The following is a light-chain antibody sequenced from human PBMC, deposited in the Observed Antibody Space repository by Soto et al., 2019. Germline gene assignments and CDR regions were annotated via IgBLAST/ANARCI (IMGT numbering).Light chain of an antibody. CDR2: GAS. V-gene: IGKV3-15*01. CDR3: QQCNDWPLFT. Sequence: EIVMTQSPATLSVSPGERATLSCRASQSVSSNLAWYQQKPGQAPRLLIYGASTRATGVPARFSGSGSGIEFTLTISSLQSEDFAVYYCQQCNDWPLFTFGPGTKVDIK. CDR1: QSVSSN. J-gene: IGKJ3*01.